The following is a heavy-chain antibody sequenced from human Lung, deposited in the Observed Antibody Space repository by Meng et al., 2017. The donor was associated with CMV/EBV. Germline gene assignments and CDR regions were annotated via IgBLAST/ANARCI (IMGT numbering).Heavy chain of an antibody. CDR2: IFGGGGTT. D-gene: IGHD6-6*01. CDR3: AKGSEYGNSYLDY. V-gene: IGHV3-23*03. Sequence: GGSLRLXXAASGFTFNTYAMNWVRQAPGKGLEWVSVIFGGGGTTYYADSVKGRFTISRDNFQKTLYLEMNSLRAEDTAVYYCAKGSEYGNSYLDYWGQGTXVTVSS. CDR1: GFTFNTYA. J-gene: IGHJ4*02.